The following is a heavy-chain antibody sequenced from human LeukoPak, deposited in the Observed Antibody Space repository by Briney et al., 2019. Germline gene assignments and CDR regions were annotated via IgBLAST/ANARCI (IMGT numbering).Heavy chain of an antibody. J-gene: IGHJ4*02. V-gene: IGHV3-21*01. CDR1: GFTFNTYT. CDR2: ITASSTAI. D-gene: IGHD3-9*01. Sequence: GGPLRLSCAASGFTFNTYTMNWVRQAPGKGLELVSSITASSTAIYAADSVKGRFTISRDNAKNFLYLQMNSLRAEDTAVYYCARTYDDIFAGYNPYFDYWGQGILVTVYS. CDR3: ARTYDDIFAGYNPYFDY.